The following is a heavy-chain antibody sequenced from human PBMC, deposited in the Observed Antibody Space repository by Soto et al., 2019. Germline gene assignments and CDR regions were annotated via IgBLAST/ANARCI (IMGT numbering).Heavy chain of an antibody. CDR1: GYTFTSYA. Sequence: ASVKVSCKASGYTFTSYAMHWVRQAPGQRLEWMGWINAGNGNTKYSQKFQGRVTITADESASTAYMELSSLRSEDTAVYYCARTIAVAGVHAFDIWGQGTMVTVSS. CDR3: ARTIAVAGVHAFDI. CDR2: INAGNGNT. V-gene: IGHV1-3*01. J-gene: IGHJ3*02. D-gene: IGHD6-19*01.